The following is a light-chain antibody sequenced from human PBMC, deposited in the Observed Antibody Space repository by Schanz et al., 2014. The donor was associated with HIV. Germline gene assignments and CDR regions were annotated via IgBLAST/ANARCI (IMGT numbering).Light chain of an antibody. Sequence: DIQMTQSPSTLSASVGDRVTITCRASQSISNYLAWYQQKPGKAPKLLIYKASSLESGVPSRFSGSGSGTEFTLTISSLQPEDFAVYYCQQYTNWPPTFGQGTKVEIK. J-gene: IGKJ1*01. CDR1: QSISNY. CDR3: QQYTNWPPT. V-gene: IGKV1-5*03. CDR2: KAS.